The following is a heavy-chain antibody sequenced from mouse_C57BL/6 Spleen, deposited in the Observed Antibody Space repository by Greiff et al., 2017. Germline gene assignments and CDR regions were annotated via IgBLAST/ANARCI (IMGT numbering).Heavy chain of an antibody. J-gene: IGHJ4*01. CDR2: IYPSDSET. V-gene: IGHV1-61*01. Sequence: QVQLQQPGAELVRPGSSVKLSCKASGYTFTSYWMDWVKQRPGQGLEWIGNIYPSDSETHYNQKFKDKATLTVDKSSSTASMQLGSLTSEDSAVYYCASHYGSREYAMDYWGQGTSVTVSS. CDR3: ASHYGSREYAMDY. D-gene: IGHD1-1*01. CDR1: GYTFTSYW.